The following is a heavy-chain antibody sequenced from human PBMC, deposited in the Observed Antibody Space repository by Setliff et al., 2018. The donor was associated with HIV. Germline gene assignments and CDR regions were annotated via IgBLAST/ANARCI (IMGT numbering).Heavy chain of an antibody. D-gene: IGHD3-10*01. CDR3: ARKGSGSSFDFEY. V-gene: IGHV1-3*01. Sequence: ASVKVSCKASGYTFISYAIHWVRQAPGQSLEWMGWITGGSGNTKYSEKFQGRVTLTRDTSASTAYMELSSLRSEDTAVCYCARKGSGSSFDFEYWGQGTLVTVSS. CDR2: ITGGSGNT. J-gene: IGHJ4*02. CDR1: GYTFISYA.